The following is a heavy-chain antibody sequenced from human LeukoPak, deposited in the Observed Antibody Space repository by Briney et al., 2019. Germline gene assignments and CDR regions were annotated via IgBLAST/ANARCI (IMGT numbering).Heavy chain of an antibody. CDR1: GYTFTNYY. D-gene: IGHD1-1*01. J-gene: IGHJ4*02. CDR2: INPNSGGT. V-gene: IGHV1-2*02. Sequence: GASVKVSCKASGYTFTNYYMHWVRQAPGQGLEWMGWINPNSGGTNYAHKFQGRVTMTRDTSISTAYMELTRPTSDDTAVYFCAREDRGAPLNNDPFDYWGQGSLVTVSS. CDR3: AREDRGAPLNNDPFDY.